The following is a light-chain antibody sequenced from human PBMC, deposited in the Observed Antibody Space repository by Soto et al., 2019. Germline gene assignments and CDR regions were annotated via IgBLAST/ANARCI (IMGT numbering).Light chain of an antibody. CDR1: QSVSSY. Sequence: EIVWTQSPATLSLSPGERATLSCRASQSVSSYLAWYQQKPGQAPRLLIYDASNRATGIPARFSGSGSGTDFTLTISRLEPEDFAVYYCQQRSNWPLMYTFGQGTKLEIK. CDR2: DAS. V-gene: IGKV3-11*01. J-gene: IGKJ2*01. CDR3: QQRSNWPLMYT.